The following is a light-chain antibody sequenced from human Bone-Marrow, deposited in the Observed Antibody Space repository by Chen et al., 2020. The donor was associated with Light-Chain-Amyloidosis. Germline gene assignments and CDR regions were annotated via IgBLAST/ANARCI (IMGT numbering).Light chain of an antibody. Sequence: SYVLSQPSSVSVAPGQTVTIACGGNNIGSTSVHWYQQTPGQAPLLVVYDDRARPSGIPERLAGSNSGNTATLTISRVEAGDEADYYCQVWDRSSDRPVFGGGTKLTVL. CDR2: DDR. V-gene: IGLV3-21*02. J-gene: IGLJ3*02. CDR3: QVWDRSSDRPV. CDR1: NIGSTS.